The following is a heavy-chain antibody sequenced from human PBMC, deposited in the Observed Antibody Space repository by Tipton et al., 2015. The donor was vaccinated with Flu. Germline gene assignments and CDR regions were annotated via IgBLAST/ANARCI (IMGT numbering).Heavy chain of an antibody. D-gene: IGHD3-10*01. CDR2: INPNSGGT. J-gene: IGHJ6*02. V-gene: IGHV1-2*04. CDR3: ARGTTMVRGVIITVYYYGMDV. Sequence: QLVQSGAEVKKPGASVKVSCKASGYTFTGYYMHWVRQAPGQGLEWMGWINPNSGGTNYAQKFQGWVTMTRDTSISTAYMELSRLRSDDTAVYYCARGTTMVRGVIITVYYYGMDVWGQGTTVTVSS. CDR1: GYTFTGYY.